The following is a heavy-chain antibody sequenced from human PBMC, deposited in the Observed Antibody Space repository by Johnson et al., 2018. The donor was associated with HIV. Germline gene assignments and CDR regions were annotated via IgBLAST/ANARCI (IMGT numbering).Heavy chain of an antibody. CDR1: GFTFSSYG. CDR3: ARRYSGMVQGRDAFDI. J-gene: IGHJ3*02. V-gene: IGHV3-30*03. CDR2: ISYDGSNK. Sequence: VQLVESGGGLVQPGGSLRLSCAASGFTFSSYGMHWVRQAPGKGLEWVAVISYDGSNKYYADSVKGRFTISRDNSKNTLYLQMNSLRAEDTAVYYCARRYSGMVQGRDAFDIWGQGTMVTVSS. D-gene: IGHD3-10*01.